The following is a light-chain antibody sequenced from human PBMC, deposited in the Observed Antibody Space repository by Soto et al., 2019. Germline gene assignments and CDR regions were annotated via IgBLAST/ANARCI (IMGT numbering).Light chain of an antibody. Sequence: ERLLTQSPGTLSLSPGETATLSCRASQSMSSDYVAWYQQKPGQAPRLLIFGASSRATGIPDRFSGSGSGTHFSLTINRLEPEDFAVYYCQQYGDSPKYTFGQGTKLEIK. CDR3: QQYGDSPKYT. CDR2: GAS. V-gene: IGKV3-20*01. CDR1: QSMSSDY. J-gene: IGKJ2*01.